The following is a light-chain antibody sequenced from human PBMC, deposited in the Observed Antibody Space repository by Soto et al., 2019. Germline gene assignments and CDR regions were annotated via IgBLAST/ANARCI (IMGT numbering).Light chain of an antibody. CDR1: QSLNSR. J-gene: IGKJ1*01. V-gene: IGKV1-5*01. Sequence: MTQSPGTLSASVGDRVTLPCRAAQSLNSRLAWYQHRPGKAPKLLVYDASTLQSGVASRFSGSGSGTEFTLIISGLQPDDSATYYCQQYTNTNNPWMFGQGTKVDIK. CDR3: QQYTNTNNPWM. CDR2: DAS.